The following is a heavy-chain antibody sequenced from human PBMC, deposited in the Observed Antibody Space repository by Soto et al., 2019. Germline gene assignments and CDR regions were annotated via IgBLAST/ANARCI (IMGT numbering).Heavy chain of an antibody. CDR2: ISGSGGST. V-gene: IGHV3-23*01. J-gene: IGHJ6*03. D-gene: IGHD6-19*01. Sequence: GGSLRLSCAASGFTFSSYAMSWVRQAPGKGLEWVSAISGSGGSTYYADSVKGRFTISRDNSKNTLYLQMNSLRAEDTAVYYCAKDEAVAGYPYYYMDVWGKGTTVTVSS. CDR3: AKDEAVAGYPYYYMDV. CDR1: GFTFSSYA.